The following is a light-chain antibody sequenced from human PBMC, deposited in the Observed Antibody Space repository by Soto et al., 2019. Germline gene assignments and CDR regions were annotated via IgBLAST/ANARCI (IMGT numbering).Light chain of an antibody. CDR3: QQSYSIPIT. Sequence: DIQMTQSPSSQSASVGDRVTITCRASQSINIYLNWYQQKPGKAPNLLVSGASSLQPGVPSRFSGSGSGTDFTLTINSLHPDDFATYYCQQSYSIPITFGQGTRLDIK. CDR2: GAS. J-gene: IGKJ5*01. V-gene: IGKV1-39*01. CDR1: QSINIY.